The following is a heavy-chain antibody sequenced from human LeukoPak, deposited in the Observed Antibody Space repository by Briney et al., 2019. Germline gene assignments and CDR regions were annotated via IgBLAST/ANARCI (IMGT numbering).Heavy chain of an antibody. CDR3: ARHFARGPGPSEWLLPNYYYYMDV. D-gene: IGHD3-3*01. CDR1: GGSISSYY. J-gene: IGHJ6*03. V-gene: IGHV4-59*01. CDR2: IYYSGST. Sequence: SGPTLVKPSETLSLTCTVSGGSISSYYWSWIRQPPGKVLKWIGYIYYSGSTDYNPSLKSRVTISVDTSKNQFSLKLSSVTAADTAVYYCARHFARGPGPSEWLLPNYYYYMDVWGKGTTVTVSS.